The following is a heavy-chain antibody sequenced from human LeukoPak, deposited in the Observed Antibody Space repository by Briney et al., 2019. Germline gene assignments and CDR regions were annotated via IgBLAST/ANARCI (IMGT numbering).Heavy chain of an antibody. V-gene: IGHV3-9*01. CDR2: MSCNSGSI. CDR3: AKHHGIRIVGDLKPWGYFDY. J-gene: IGHJ4*02. CDR1: GFTFYDYA. Sequence: GGSLRLSCAASGFTFYDYAMHWGVRAPGTDLEGGSGMSCNSGSIVYADSVMGRFTISRDNAKNSLCLQMSSLRAEDTALYYCAKHHGIRIVGDLKPWGYFDYWGQGTLVTVSS. D-gene: IGHD1-26*01.